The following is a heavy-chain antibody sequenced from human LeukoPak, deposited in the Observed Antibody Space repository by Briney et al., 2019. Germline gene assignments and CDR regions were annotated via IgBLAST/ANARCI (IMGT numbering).Heavy chain of an antibody. CDR2: ISGSGGST. CDR1: GFTFSSYA. Sequence: GGSLRLSCAASGFTFSSYAMSWVRQAPRKGLEWVSVISGSGGSTYYADSVKGRFTISRDNSKNTLYLQMNSLRAEDTAVYYCARSQYYDYVWGSHDYWGQGTLVTVSS. D-gene: IGHD3-16*01. J-gene: IGHJ4*02. V-gene: IGHV3-23*01. CDR3: ARSQYYDYVWGSHDY.